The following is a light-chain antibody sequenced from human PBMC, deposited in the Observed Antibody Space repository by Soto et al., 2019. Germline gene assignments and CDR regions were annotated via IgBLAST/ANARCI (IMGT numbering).Light chain of an antibody. V-gene: IGKV3-15*01. CDR2: GAS. CDR3: QQYHNWPPLT. CDR1: QTVTNH. Sequence: EIVLTQSPATLSLSPGGRATLSCRASQTVTNHLAWYQQKPGQAPRLLIYGASTRATGIPARFSGSGSGTEFPLTITSLQSEDFAVYYCQQYHNWPPLTFGGGTKVDIK. J-gene: IGKJ4*01.